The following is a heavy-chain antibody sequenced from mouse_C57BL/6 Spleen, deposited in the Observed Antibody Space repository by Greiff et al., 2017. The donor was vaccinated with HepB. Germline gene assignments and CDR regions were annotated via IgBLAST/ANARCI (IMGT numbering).Heavy chain of an antibody. CDR1: GFTFSSYA. J-gene: IGHJ2*01. CDR3: TSHYYGSSFDY. V-gene: IGHV5-9-1*02. Sequence: EVQGVESGEGLVKPGGSLKLSCAASGFTFSSYAMSWVRQTPEKRLEWVAYISSGGDYIYYADTVKGRFTISRDNARNTLYLQMSSLKSEDTAMYYCTSHYYGSSFDYWGQGTTLTVSS. D-gene: IGHD1-1*01. CDR2: ISSGGDYI.